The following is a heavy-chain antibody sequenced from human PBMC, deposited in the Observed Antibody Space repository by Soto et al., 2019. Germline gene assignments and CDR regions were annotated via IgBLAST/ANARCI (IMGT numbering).Heavy chain of an antibody. Sequence: VEALKFSCEACGYTFTPSWIGWVRQMRGKGLEWVGFIYLCDSATRDNPSFQEEVTISAHSSTSAPYLQRSSLKAEDTAMYYFASSRKTTDAFDIWGQGTMVIVSS. CDR2: IYLCDSAT. J-gene: IGHJ3*02. D-gene: IGHD1-1*01. CDR3: ASSRKTTDAFDI. CDR1: GYTFTPSW. V-gene: IGHV5-51*01.